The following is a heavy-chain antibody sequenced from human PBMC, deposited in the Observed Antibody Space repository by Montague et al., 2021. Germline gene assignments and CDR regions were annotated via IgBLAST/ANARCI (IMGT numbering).Heavy chain of an antibody. CDR3: ARVFSSWYVGWFDP. J-gene: IGHJ5*02. CDR1: GASITSNIYY. CDR2: IYYSGNS. Sequence: SETLSLTCTVPGASITSNIYYWGWIRQSPGKGLEWIGSIYYSGNSFYQPSLKSRITMAVDTSKNQFSLKLGSVTAADTAIYYCARVFSSWYVGWFDPWGQGTLVTVSS. V-gene: IGHV4-39*07. D-gene: IGHD6-13*01.